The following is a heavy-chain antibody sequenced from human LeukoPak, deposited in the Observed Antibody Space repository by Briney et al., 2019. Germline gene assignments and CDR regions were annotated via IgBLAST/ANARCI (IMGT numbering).Heavy chain of an antibody. CDR1: GFTFSSYA. Sequence: GGSLRLSCAASGFTFSSYAMSWVRQAPGKGLEWVSAISGSGGSTYYADSVKGRFTISRDNSKNTLYLQMNSLRAEDTAVYYCAKGGVVPAANSNWFDPWGQGTLVTVSS. CDR2: ISGSGGST. V-gene: IGHV3-23*01. CDR3: AKGGVVPAANSNWFDP. J-gene: IGHJ5*02. D-gene: IGHD2-2*01.